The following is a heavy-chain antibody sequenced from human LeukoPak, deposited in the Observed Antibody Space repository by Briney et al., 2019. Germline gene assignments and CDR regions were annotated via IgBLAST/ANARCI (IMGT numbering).Heavy chain of an antibody. CDR2: IYYSGST. D-gene: IGHD3-10*01. Sequence: SETLSLTCTVSGGSISSSSYYWGWIRQPPGKGLEWIGSIYYSGSTYYNPSLKSRVTISVDTSKNQFSLKLSSVTAADTAVYYCARPSISYYYGSGSSADDAFDIWGQGTMVTVSS. CDR3: ARPSISYYYGSGSSADDAFDI. V-gene: IGHV4-39*01. J-gene: IGHJ3*02. CDR1: GGSISSSSYY.